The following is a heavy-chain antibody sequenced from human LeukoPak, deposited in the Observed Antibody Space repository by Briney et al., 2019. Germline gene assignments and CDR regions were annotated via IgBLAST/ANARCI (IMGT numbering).Heavy chain of an antibody. Sequence: GGSLRLSCAAFGFTFSSYSMNWGRQAPGKGLEWVSSISSSSSYIYYADSVKGRFTISRDNAKNSLYLQMNSLRAEDTAVYYCARLEQYFDWASYPGYYYGMDVWGQGTKVTVSS. V-gene: IGHV3-21*01. CDR1: GFTFSSYS. J-gene: IGHJ6*02. CDR2: ISSSSSYI. CDR3: ARLEQYFDWASYPGYYYGMDV. D-gene: IGHD3-9*01.